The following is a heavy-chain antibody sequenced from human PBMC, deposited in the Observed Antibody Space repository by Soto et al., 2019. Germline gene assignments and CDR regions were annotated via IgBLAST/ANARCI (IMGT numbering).Heavy chain of an antibody. J-gene: IGHJ4*02. V-gene: IGHV3-66*01. CDR2: IYSGGTT. CDR3: ARGGGIVATIRRGFDF. CDR1: GITVSSNY. Sequence: EVQLVESGGGLVQPGGSLRLSCAASGITVSSNYMSWVRQAPGKGLEWVLVIYSGGTTYYTDSVKGRFTISRDNSKNTLYLQMNSLRAEDTAVYYCARGGGIVATIRRGFDFWGQGTLVTVSS. D-gene: IGHD5-12*01.